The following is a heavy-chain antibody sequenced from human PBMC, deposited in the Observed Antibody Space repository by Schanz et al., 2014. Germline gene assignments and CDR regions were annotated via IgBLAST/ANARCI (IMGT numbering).Heavy chain of an antibody. D-gene: IGHD2-2*01. Sequence: QVQLVQSGDEVKKPGASVKVSCEASRYTFNTYGLNWVRQAPGQGLEWMGWISAYTNNTNYAQKVQGRVTMTTDTSTGTAYMELRSLRSDDTAVYYCARDRRRYCSTASCLHDNWFDPWGQGTLXTVSS. J-gene: IGHJ5*02. CDR3: ARDRRRYCSTASCLHDNWFDP. CDR2: ISAYTNNT. V-gene: IGHV1-18*01. CDR1: RYTFNTYG.